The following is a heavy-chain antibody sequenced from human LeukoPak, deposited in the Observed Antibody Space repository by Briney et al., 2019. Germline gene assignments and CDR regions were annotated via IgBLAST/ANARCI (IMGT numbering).Heavy chain of an antibody. CDR1: GGSISSYY. J-gene: IGHJ5*02. CDR3: AREAVFGVVIRLWFDP. V-gene: IGHV4-4*07. D-gene: IGHD3-3*01. CDR2: IYTSGST. Sequence: SETLSLTCTVSGGSISSYYWSWIRQPAGKGLEWIGRIYTSGSTNYNPTLKSRVTMSVDTSKNQFSLKLSSVTAADTAVYYCAREAVFGVVIRLWFDPWGQGTLVTVSS.